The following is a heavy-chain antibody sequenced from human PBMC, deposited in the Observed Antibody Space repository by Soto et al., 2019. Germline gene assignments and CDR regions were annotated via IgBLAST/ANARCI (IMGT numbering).Heavy chain of an antibody. CDR3: ARSAAGSFDY. V-gene: IGHV4-4*02. Sequence: TLSLTCAVSGGSISSSNWWSWVCQPPGQGLEWIGEIHHSGSTHYSPSLKRRVTISVDKSKNQVSLRLNSVTAADTAMYYCARSAAGSFDYWGQGTLVTVSS. CDR2: IHHSGST. CDR1: GGSISSSNW. D-gene: IGHD2-2*01. J-gene: IGHJ4*02.